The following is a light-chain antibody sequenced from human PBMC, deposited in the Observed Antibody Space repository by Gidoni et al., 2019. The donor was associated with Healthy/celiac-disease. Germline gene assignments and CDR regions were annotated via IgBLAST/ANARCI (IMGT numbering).Light chain of an antibody. Sequence: DIQMTQSPSTLSASVGDTVTITCRASQSISSWLAWYQQKTGKDTKLLIYKASSLESGVPSRFSGSGSGTEFTLTISSLQPDDFATYYCQQYNSYSPLTFGGGTKVEIK. J-gene: IGKJ4*01. CDR3: QQYNSYSPLT. CDR1: QSISSW. CDR2: KAS. V-gene: IGKV1-5*03.